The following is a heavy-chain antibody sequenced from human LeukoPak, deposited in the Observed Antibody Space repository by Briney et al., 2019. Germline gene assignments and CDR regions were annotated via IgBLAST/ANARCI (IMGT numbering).Heavy chain of an antibody. CDR3: AREAGTNWIFGEYFPF. J-gene: IGHJ1*01. V-gene: IGHV1-3*01. Sequence: EASVKVSCKASGYTFNSHPMHWVRQAPGQRLEWMGWINADNGITRYSQKLQGRVTITRDTSANTAYMELSGLRSDDTAVYYCAREAGTNWIFGEYFPFWGQGTLVTVSA. CDR2: INADNGIT. CDR1: GYTFNSHP. D-gene: IGHD1-1*01.